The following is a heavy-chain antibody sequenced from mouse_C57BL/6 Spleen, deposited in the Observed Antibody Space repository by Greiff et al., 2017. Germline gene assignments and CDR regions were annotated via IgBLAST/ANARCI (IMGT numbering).Heavy chain of an antibody. CDR1: GYAFSSSW. J-gene: IGHJ4*01. V-gene: IGHV1-82*01. Sequence: QVQLQQSGPELVKPGASVKISCKASGYAFSSSWMNWVKQRPGKGLEWIGRIYPGDGDTTYNGKFKGKATLTADKSSSTAYMQLSSLTSEDSAVYFCARSRDYYGSSPYYSAMDYWGQGTSVTVSS. D-gene: IGHD1-1*01. CDR2: IYPGDGDT. CDR3: ARSRDYYGSSPYYSAMDY.